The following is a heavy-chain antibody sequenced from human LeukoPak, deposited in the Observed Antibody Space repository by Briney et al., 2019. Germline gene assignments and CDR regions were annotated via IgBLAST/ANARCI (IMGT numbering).Heavy chain of an antibody. CDR2: ISADNRRT. CDR3: ARGSHTAMVPLGY. V-gene: IGHV3-48*01. CDR1: GFTFSTYS. Sequence: GGSLRLSCAASGFTFSTYSMNWVRQAPGKGLEWVSYISADNRRTFYADSVKGRFTMSRDIAKNSLYLQMNSLRAEDTAVYYCARGSHTAMVPLGYWGQGTLVTVSS. J-gene: IGHJ4*02. D-gene: IGHD5-18*01.